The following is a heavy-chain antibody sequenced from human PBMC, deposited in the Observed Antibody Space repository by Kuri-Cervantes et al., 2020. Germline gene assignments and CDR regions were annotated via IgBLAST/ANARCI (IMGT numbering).Heavy chain of an antibody. Sequence: ASVKVSCKTSGYIFIGHYLYWVRQAPGQGLEWMGWINPNSGGTKYAQKFQGRVTMTRDTSISTAYMELSSLRSEDTAVYYCARGLGDRRMVRGVIGGSYYYYYMDVWGKGTTVTDSS. CDR3: ARGLGDRRMVRGVIGGSYYYYYMDV. J-gene: IGHJ6*03. V-gene: IGHV1-2*02. CDR1: GYIFIGHY. CDR2: INPNSGGT. D-gene: IGHD3-10*01.